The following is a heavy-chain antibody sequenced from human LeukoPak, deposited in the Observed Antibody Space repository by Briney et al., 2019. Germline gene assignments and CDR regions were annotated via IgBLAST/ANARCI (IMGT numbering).Heavy chain of an antibody. CDR3: ARSGYNRFDY. CDR2: ISGSDSST. J-gene: IGHJ4*02. D-gene: IGHD5-24*01. V-gene: IGHV3-23*01. CDR1: GFTFSSYS. Sequence: GGSLRLSWAAAGFTFSSYSMNWVRQAPGKGLEWGSTISGSDSSTHYADSVKGRFTISRDNSKNPLYLQMNSLRADDTAVYYCARSGYNRFDYWGQGTLVTVSS.